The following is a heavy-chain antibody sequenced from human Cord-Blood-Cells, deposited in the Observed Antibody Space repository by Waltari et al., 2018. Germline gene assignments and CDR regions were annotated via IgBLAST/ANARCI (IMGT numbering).Heavy chain of an antibody. CDR1: GRTFSSYA. J-gene: IGHJ4*02. Sequence: QVQLVQSGAEVKKPGSSVKVSCKASGRTFSSYAISWVRPAPGQGLEWMGWITPIFCTANYAQKFEGRVTITANKSTSTAYMEVSGVRSEDTAVYYCARDRLAAAGLYDDWGEGTLGTVSS. CDR3: ARDRLAAAGLYDD. CDR2: ITPIFCTA. D-gene: IGHD6-13*01. V-gene: IGHV1-69*06.